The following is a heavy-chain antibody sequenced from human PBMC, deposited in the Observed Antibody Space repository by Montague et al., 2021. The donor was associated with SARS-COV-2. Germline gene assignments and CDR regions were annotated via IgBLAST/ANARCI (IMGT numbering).Heavy chain of an antibody. V-gene: IGHV4-59*01. J-gene: IGHJ6*03. CDR3: ARGIFTIPFIPAHYYMDV. CDR2: IYHSGST. CDR1: GGSISSYY. Sequence: SETLSLTCTVSGGSISSYYWSWIRQPPGKGLEWIGYIYHSGSTNYNPSLKSRVTISVDTSKNQFSLKLSSVTAADTAVYYCARGIFTIPFIPAHYYMDVWGKGTTVTVAS. D-gene: IGHD3-3*01.